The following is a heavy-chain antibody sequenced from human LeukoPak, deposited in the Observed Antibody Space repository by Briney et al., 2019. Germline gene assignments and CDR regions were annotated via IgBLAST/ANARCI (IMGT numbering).Heavy chain of an antibody. V-gene: IGHV1-69*05. J-gene: IGHJ4*02. CDR3: ARGDIAALHY. D-gene: IGHD6-6*01. CDR1: GGTFSSYA. Sequence: ASVKVSCKASGGTFSSYAISWVRQAPGQGLEWMGGIIPIFCTANYAQKFQGRVTITTDESTSTAYMGLSSLRSEDTAVYYCARGDIAALHYWGQGTLVTVSS. CDR2: IIPIFCTA.